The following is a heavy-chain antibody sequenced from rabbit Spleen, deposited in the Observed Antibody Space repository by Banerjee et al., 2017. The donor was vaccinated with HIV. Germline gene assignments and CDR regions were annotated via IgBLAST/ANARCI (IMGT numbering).Heavy chain of an antibody. CDR3: ARDPAYSSGSGSAIPYL. V-gene: IGHV1S45*01. J-gene: IGHJ4*01. CDR2: INAATGKP. Sequence: QEQLVESGGGLVQPEGSLTLTCKASGFSFSYRQVMCWVRQAPGKGLEWIACINAATGKPVYATWAKGRFTISRTSSTTVTLQLNSLTVADTATYFCARDPAYSSGSGSAIPYLWGPGTLVTVS. D-gene: IGHD1-1*01. CDR1: GFSFSYRQV.